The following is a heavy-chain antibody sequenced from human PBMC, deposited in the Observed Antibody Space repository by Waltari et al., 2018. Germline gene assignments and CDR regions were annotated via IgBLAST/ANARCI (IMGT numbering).Heavy chain of an antibody. J-gene: IGHJ4*02. D-gene: IGHD3-22*01. V-gene: IGHV1-46*01. CDR3: ARDGYYDSSGYYYFDY. Sequence: QVQLVQSGAEVKKPGASVKVSCKASGYTFTSYYMHWVRQAPGQGLEWMGIINPSGGSTSYAQKFQGRDTMTRDTSTSTVYMELSSLRSEDTAVYYCARDGYYDSSGYYYFDYWGQGTLVTVSS. CDR2: INPSGGST. CDR1: GYTFTSYY.